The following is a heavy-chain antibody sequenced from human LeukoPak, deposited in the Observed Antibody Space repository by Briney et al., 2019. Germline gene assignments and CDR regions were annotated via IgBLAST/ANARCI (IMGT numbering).Heavy chain of an antibody. D-gene: IGHD6-19*01. J-gene: IGHJ4*02. Sequence: GGSLRLSCAASGFTFSSYSMNWVRQAPGKGLEWVSSISSSSSYIYYADSVKGRFTISRDNAKSTLFLQMNGLRAEDTAVYYCARVSLSSGCLSNWGQGTLVTVSS. CDR2: ISSSSSYI. CDR1: GFTFSSYS. CDR3: ARVSLSSGCLSN. V-gene: IGHV3-21*01.